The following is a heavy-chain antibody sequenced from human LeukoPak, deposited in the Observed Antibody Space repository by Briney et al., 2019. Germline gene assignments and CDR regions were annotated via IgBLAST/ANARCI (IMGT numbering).Heavy chain of an antibody. CDR1: GYTFTSYY. CDR3: ARDETNCSSTSCYPSNWFDP. J-gene: IGHJ5*02. D-gene: IGHD2-2*01. Sequence: GASVKVSCKASGYTFTSYYMHWVRQAPGQGLEWMGIIKPSGGSTSYAQKFQGRVTMTRDTSTSTVYMELSSLRSEDTAVYYCARDETNCSSTSCYPSNWFDPWGQGTLVTVSS. CDR2: IKPSGGST. V-gene: IGHV1-46*01.